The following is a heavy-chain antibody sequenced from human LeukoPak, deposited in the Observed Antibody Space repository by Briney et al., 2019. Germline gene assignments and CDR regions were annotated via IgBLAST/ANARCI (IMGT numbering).Heavy chain of an antibody. V-gene: IGHV3-74*01. CDR1: GFTFSSYW. CDR2: ISGDGRNI. CDR3: ARDMVRGVIDY. D-gene: IGHD3-10*01. Sequence: GGSLRLSCVASGFTFSSYWMHWVRQDPRKGLVWVSRISGDGRNINYADSVRGRFTISRDNAKSTLYLQMNTLRVEDTAVYYCARDMVRGVIDYWGQGTLVTVSS. J-gene: IGHJ4*02.